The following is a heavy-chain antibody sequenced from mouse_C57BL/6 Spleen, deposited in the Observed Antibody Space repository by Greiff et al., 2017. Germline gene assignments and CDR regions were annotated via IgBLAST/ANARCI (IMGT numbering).Heavy chain of an antibody. J-gene: IGHJ2*01. D-gene: IGHD2-1*01. CDR3: ARKGYGNYFDY. V-gene: IGHV1-64*01. CDR2: IHPNSGST. CDR1: GYTFTSYW. Sequence: VKLQQPGAELVKPGASVKLSCKASGYTFTSYWMHWVKQRPGQGLEWIGMIHPNSGSTNYNEKFKSKATLTVDKSSSTAYMQLSSLTSEDSAVYYCARKGYGNYFDYWGQGTTLTVSS.